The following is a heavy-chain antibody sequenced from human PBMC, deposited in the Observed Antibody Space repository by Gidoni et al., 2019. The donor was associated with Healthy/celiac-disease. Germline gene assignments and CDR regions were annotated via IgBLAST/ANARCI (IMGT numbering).Heavy chain of an antibody. CDR2: INHSGST. CDR3: ARERRGYYYYYGMDV. V-gene: IGHV4-34*01. J-gene: IGHJ6*02. Sequence: QVQLQQWGAGLFKPSETLSLTCAVYVWSFSGYYWSWIRQPPGKGLEWIGEINHSGSTNYNPSLKSRVNISVDTSKNQFSLKLSSVTAADTAVYYCARERRGYYYYYGMDVWGQGTTVTVSS. CDR1: VWSFSGYY.